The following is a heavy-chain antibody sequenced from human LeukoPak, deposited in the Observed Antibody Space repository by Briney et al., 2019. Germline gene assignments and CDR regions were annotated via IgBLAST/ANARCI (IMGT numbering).Heavy chain of an antibody. D-gene: IGHD6-13*01. V-gene: IGHV3-74*01. J-gene: IGHJ5*02. Sequence: GGSLRLSCAASGFTFSSYGMHWVRQAPGKGLEWVSRINSDGSSTSYADSVKGRFTISRDNAKNTLYLQMNSLRAEDTAVYYCAHPTEYSSSWYGNWFDPWGQGTLVTVSS. CDR2: INSDGSST. CDR1: GFTFSSYG. CDR3: AHPTEYSSSWYGNWFDP.